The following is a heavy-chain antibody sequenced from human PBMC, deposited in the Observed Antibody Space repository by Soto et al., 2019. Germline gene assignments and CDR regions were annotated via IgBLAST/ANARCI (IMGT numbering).Heavy chain of an antibody. J-gene: IGHJ4*02. Sequence: VASVKVSCKASGYPFTSHALHWVRQAPGQRLEWMGWINTGKGNTKYSQKFQGRVTITRDTSASTVYMELSSLTSEDTAVYYCARSTGAGYDFWSGPSTPCGYWGQGTLVTGSS. CDR2: INTGKGNT. CDR1: GYPFTSHA. D-gene: IGHD3-3*01. CDR3: ARSTGAGYDFWSGPSTPCGY. V-gene: IGHV1-3*04.